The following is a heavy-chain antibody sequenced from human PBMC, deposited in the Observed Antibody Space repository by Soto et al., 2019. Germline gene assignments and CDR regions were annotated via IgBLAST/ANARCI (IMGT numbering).Heavy chain of an antibody. J-gene: IGHJ6*02. CDR2: IYSGGST. V-gene: IGHV3-66*01. D-gene: IGHD6-13*01. Sequence: PGGSLRLSCAASGFTVSSSYMSWVRQAPGKGLEWVSVIYSGGSTYYADSVKGRFTISRDNSKNTLYLQMNSLRAEDTAVYYCARDRFSIAAAGNYYYYGMDVWGQGTTVTVSS. CDR1: GFTVSSSY. CDR3: ARDRFSIAAAGNYYYYGMDV.